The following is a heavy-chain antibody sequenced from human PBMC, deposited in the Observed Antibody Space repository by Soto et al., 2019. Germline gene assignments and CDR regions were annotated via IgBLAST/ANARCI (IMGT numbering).Heavy chain of an antibody. Sequence: SETLSLTCPVYGGSFSGYYWSWIRQPPGKGLEWIGEINHSGSTNYNPSLKSRVTISVDTSKNQFSLKLSSVTAADTAVYYCASKIVVVVDNWFDPWGQGTLVTVSS. CDR1: GGSFSGYY. J-gene: IGHJ5*02. CDR2: INHSGST. CDR3: ASKIVVVVDNWFDP. V-gene: IGHV4-34*01. D-gene: IGHD2-15*01.